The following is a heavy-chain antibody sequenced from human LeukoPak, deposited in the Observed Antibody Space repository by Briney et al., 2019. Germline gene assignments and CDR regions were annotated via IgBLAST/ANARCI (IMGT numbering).Heavy chain of an antibody. D-gene: IGHD1-26*01. Sequence: ASVKVSCKASGYTFTSYYMHWVRQAPGQGLEWMGIINPSGGSTSYAQKFQGRVTMTRDTSTSTVYMELSSLRSDDTAVYYCARVISLLPHQDAFDIWGQGTMVTVSS. CDR1: GYTFTSYY. V-gene: IGHV1-46*01. CDR3: ARVISLLPHQDAFDI. CDR2: INPSGGST. J-gene: IGHJ3*02.